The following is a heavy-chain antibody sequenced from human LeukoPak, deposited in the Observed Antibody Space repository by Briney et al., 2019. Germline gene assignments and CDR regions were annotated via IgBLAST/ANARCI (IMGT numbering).Heavy chain of an antibody. CDR3: ARDGVPRAAFWFDP. CDR2: INWNGGST. Sequence: PGGSLRLSCAASGFTFDDYGMSWVRQAPGKGLEWVSGINWNGGSTGYADSVKGRFTISRDNAKNSLYLQMNSLRAEDTALYYCARDGVPRAAFWFDPWGQGTLVTVSS. D-gene: IGHD6-13*01. V-gene: IGHV3-20*04. J-gene: IGHJ5*02. CDR1: GFTFDDYG.